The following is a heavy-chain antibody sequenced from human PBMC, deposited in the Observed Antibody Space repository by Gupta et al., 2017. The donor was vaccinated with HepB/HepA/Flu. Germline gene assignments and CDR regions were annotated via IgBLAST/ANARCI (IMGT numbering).Heavy chain of an antibody. CDR3: TYNTTGRAVDI. V-gene: IGHV3-23*01. J-gene: IGHJ3*02. CDR2: ISSTAIGT. CDR1: RFTFSRYA. D-gene: IGHD1-1*01. Sequence: EVQLLESGGGLVQPGGSLRLSCAASRFTFSRYAMTWVRLAPGKGLEWVSSISSTAIGTYYADSVRGRFTISRDNSQNTLFLEMNSLKADDTAIYYCTYNTTGRAVDIWGQGTMVTVAS.